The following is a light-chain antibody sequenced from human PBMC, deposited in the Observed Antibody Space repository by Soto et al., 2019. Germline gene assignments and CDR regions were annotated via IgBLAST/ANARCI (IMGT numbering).Light chain of an antibody. J-gene: IGLJ1*01. CDR1: SSNIGAGYD. CDR3: QSFDRSLTSYV. V-gene: IGLV1-40*01. CDR2: GNT. Sequence: QSVLTQPPSVSGAPGQRVTISCTGGSSNIGAGYDVHWYQQLPGAAPKLHIYGNTNRPSGVPDRFSGSKSGTSASLAITGLQADDEADFYCQSFDRSLTSYVFGTGTKLTVL.